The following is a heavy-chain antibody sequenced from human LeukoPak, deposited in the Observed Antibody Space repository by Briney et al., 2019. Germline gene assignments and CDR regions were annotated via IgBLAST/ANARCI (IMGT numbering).Heavy chain of an antibody. CDR3: ARDQRGIYDY. Sequence: GGSLRLSCTASGFTFSSYWVHWVRQTQEMGLVWVSRINRDGSVIDYADSVKGRFTISRDNAKNTVYLQMHSLRAEDTAVYYCARDQRGIYDYWGQGTLVTVSS. CDR1: GFTFSSYW. J-gene: IGHJ4*02. V-gene: IGHV3-74*01. CDR2: INRDGSVI. D-gene: IGHD3-10*01.